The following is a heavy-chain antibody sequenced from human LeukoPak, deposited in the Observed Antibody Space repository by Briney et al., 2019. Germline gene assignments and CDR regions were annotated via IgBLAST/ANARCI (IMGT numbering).Heavy chain of an antibody. V-gene: IGHV3-30*18. CDR2: ISYDGSNK. J-gene: IGHJ6*02. CDR1: GFTFSSYG. D-gene: IGHD6-19*01. Sequence: GGSLRLSCAASGFTFSSYGMHWVRQAPGKGLEWVAVISYDGSNKYYADSVKGRFTISRDNSKNTLYLQMNSLRAEGTAVYYCAKDAQITGYSSGWYAYYYGMDVWGQGTTVTVSS. CDR3: AKDAQITGYSSGWYAYYYGMDV.